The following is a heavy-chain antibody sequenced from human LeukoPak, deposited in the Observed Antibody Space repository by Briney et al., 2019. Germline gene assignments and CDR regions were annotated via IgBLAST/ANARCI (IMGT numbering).Heavy chain of an antibody. CDR2: INRDGSSI. CDR3: ARERARVLEWVDY. D-gene: IGHD3-3*01. CDR1: GFTFSSYW. V-gene: IGHV3-74*01. J-gene: IGHJ4*01. Sequence: PGGSLRLSCAASGFTFSSYWMRCARHAPGKGLVWVAHINRDGSSISYADSVKGRFNIPRSNAKNTLYWKMNSPSAGDTAVYYCARERARVLEWVDY.